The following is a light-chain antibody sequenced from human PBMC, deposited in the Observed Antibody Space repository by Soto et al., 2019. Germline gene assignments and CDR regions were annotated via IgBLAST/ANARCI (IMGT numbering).Light chain of an antibody. CDR2: DAS. Sequence: EIVLTQSPGTLSLSPGERATLSCRASQSISSYLAWYQQKPGQAPRLLIYDASNRATGIPARFSGSGSGTDFTPAISTLEPEDFSVYYCQQRSTGGVTCGGGTKVEMK. CDR3: QQRSTGGVT. J-gene: IGKJ4*01. CDR1: QSISSY. V-gene: IGKV3-11*01.